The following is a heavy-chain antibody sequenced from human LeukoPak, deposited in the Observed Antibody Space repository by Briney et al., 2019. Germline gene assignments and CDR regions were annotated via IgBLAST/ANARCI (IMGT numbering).Heavy chain of an antibody. CDR2: IRTKTHKYAT. CDR3: AKSFGPVIAAAGTGAD. D-gene: IGHD6-13*01. J-gene: IGHJ4*02. Sequence: GGSLRLSCAASGFTFSGSAMHWVCLTSGKGLEWLGYIRTKTHKYATLYAASVKGRFTISRDDSKNTLYLQMNSLRAEDTAVYYCAKSFGPVIAAAGTGADWGQGTLVTVSS. V-gene: IGHV3-73*01. CDR1: GFTFSGSA.